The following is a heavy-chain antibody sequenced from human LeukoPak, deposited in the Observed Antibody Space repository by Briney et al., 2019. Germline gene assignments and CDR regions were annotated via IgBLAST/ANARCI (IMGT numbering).Heavy chain of an antibody. D-gene: IGHD2-15*01. CDR1: GYTFTGYY. Sequence: ASVKVSCKASGYTFTGYYMHWVRQAPGQGLEWMGWINPNSGGTNYAQKFQGRVTMTRDTSTGTAYMELRSLRFEDTAVYYCARGVGSAFDIWGQGTMVTVSP. CDR3: ARGVGSAFDI. J-gene: IGHJ3*02. V-gene: IGHV1-2*02. CDR2: INPNSGGT.